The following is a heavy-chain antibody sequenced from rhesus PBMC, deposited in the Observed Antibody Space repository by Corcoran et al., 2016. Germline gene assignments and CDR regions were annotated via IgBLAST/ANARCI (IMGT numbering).Heavy chain of an antibody. D-gene: IGHD4-23*01. CDR3: VREMNTVTGIDF. J-gene: IGHJ4*01. Sequence: EVQLVESGGGLAQPGGSLRLSCAASGFHFGGYFVEWVRQIPGRGLEWVARNSNTGADTNHADSVKGRFTISRDNGKNTLYLQMASLRIEDTAVYYCVREMNTVTGIDFWGQGVLVTVSS. V-gene: IGHV3S18*01. CDR1: GFHFGGYF. CDR2: NSNTGADT.